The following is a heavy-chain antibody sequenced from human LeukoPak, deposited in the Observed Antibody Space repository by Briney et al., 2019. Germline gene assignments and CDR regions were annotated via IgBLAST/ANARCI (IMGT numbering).Heavy chain of an antibody. Sequence: GASVKVSCKASGYTFTDYYMHWVRQVPGQGLEWMGWISAYNGNTNYAQKLQGRVTMTTDTSTSTAYMELRSLRSDDTAVYYCARDLHGYSYGYDYWGQGTLVTVSS. CDR2: ISAYNGNT. V-gene: IGHV1-18*04. CDR3: ARDLHGYSYGYDY. CDR1: GYTFTDYY. J-gene: IGHJ4*02. D-gene: IGHD5-18*01.